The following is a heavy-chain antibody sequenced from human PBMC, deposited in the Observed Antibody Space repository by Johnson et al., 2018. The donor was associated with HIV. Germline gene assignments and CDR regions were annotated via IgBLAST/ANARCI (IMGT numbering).Heavy chain of an antibody. D-gene: IGHD3-16*01. CDR1: GFSFDDYA. V-gene: IGHV3-9*01. CDR2: ISWNSGSI. CDR3: ARQGGRVFYAFDI. J-gene: IGHJ3*02. Sequence: VQLVESGGGLVQPGRSLRLSCAASGFSFDDYAMYWVRQAPGKGLEWVSDISWNSGSIGYADFVKGRFTISRDNSKNTLYLQMNSLRAEDTAVYYCARQGGRVFYAFDIWGPGTMVTVSS.